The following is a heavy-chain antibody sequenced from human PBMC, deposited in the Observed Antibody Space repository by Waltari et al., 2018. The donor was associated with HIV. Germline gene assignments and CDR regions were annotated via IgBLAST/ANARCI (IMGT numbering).Heavy chain of an antibody. CDR2: IYWDDDK. CDR3: AHSLDPDTAMGTYYYDSSGYFYFDY. V-gene: IGHV2-5*02. J-gene: IGHJ4*02. D-gene: IGHD3-22*01. Sequence: QITLKESGPTLVKPTQTLTLTCTFSGFSLSTSGVGVGWIRQPPGKALEWLALIYWDDDKRYSPSLKSRLTITKDTSKNQVVLTMTNMDPVDTATYYCAHSLDPDTAMGTYYYDSSGYFYFDYWGQGTLVTVSS. CDR1: GFSLSTSGVG.